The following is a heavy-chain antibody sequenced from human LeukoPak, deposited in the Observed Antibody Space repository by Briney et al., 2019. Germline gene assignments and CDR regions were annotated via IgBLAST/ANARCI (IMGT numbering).Heavy chain of an antibody. CDR3: ARDQTGTTADCDS. D-gene: IGHD1-1*01. J-gene: IGHJ4*02. CDR1: GFTFSSYE. CDR2: ISSSGSTK. Sequence: GGSLRLSCAASGFTFSSYEMNWVRQAPGKGLEWVSYISSSGSTKYYADSVKGRFTISRDNAKNSLYLQMNSLRAEDTAAYYCARDQTGTTADCDSWGQGTLVTVSS. V-gene: IGHV3-48*03.